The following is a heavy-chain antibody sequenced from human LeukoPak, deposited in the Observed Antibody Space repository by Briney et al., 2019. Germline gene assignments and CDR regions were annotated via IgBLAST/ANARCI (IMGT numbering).Heavy chain of an antibody. CDR3: AGGLLAAAGAFDY. J-gene: IGHJ4*02. V-gene: IGHV4-61*02. CDR2: IYTSGST. CDR1: GGSISSGSYY. D-gene: IGHD6-13*01. Sequence: SETLSLTCTVSGGSISSGSYYWSWIRQPAGKGLEWIGRIYTSGSTNYNPSLKSRVTISVDTSKNQFSLKLSSVTAADTAVYYCAGGLLAAAGAFDYWGQGTLVTASS.